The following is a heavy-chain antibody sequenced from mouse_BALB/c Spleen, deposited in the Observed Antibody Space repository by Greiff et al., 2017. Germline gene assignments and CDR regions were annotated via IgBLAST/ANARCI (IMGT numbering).Heavy chain of an antibody. Sequence: QVQLQQPGAELVRPGASVKLSCKASGYTFTSYWINWVKQRPGQGLEWIGNIYPSDSYTNYNQKFKDKATLTVDKSSSTAYMQLSSPTSEDSAVYYCSYDYEFAYWGQGTLVTVSA. CDR3: SYDYEFAY. J-gene: IGHJ3*01. CDR1: GYTFTSYW. V-gene: IGHV1-69*02. CDR2: IYPSDSYT. D-gene: IGHD2-4*01.